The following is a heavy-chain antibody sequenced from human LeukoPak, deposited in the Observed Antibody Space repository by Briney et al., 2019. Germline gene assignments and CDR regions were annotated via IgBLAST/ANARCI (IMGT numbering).Heavy chain of an antibody. V-gene: IGHV4-34*01. J-gene: IGHJ4*02. D-gene: IGHD6-19*01. CDR1: GGSFSGYY. Sequence: SETLSLTCAVYGGSFSGYYWSWIRQPPGKGLEWIGEINHSGSTNYNPSLKSRVTISVDTSKNQFSLKLSSVTAADTAVYYCARSPYSSGWSYFDYWGQGTLVTVSS. CDR3: ARSPYSSGWSYFDY. CDR2: INHSGST.